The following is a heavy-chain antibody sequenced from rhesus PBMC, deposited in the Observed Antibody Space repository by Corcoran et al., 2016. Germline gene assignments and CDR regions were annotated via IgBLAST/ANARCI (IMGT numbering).Heavy chain of an antibody. J-gene: IGHJ2*01. Sequence: QVQLQESGPAVVKPSETLSLTCAVSGGSVSRSNWWIWIRQSPGKGLDFIGGIYGSDGSTEYTPSLKCRVTFSIDTSKNPFSLKLSSVTAADTAVYYCARLFGNYNWYIDLWGPGTPITVSS. CDR2: IYGSDGST. D-gene: IGHD4-35*01. CDR3: ARLFGNYNWYIDL. V-gene: IGHV4-93*02. CDR1: GGSVSRSNW.